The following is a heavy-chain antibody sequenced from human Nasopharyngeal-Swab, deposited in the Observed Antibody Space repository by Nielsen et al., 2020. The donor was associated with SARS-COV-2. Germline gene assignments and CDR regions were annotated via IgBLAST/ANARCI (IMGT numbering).Heavy chain of an antibody. CDR2: INHSGST. J-gene: IGHJ4*02. D-gene: IGHD1-26*01. V-gene: IGHV4-34*01. CDR1: GGSFSGYY. Sequence: ESLKISCAVYGGSFSGYYWSWIRQPPGKGLEWIGEINHSGSTNYNPSLKSRVTISVDTSKNKFSLKLSSVTAADTAVYYCARAGKPKPRLPILYSGSYHDKKYSFDYFDDWGQGTLVTVSS. CDR3: ARAGKPKPRLPILYSGSYHDKKYSFDYFDD.